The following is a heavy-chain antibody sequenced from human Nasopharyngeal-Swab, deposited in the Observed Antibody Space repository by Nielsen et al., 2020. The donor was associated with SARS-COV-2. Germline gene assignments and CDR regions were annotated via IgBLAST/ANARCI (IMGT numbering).Heavy chain of an antibody. Sequence: GESLKISCAASGFTFSSYAMSWARQAPGKGLEWVSVIYSGGSSTYYADSVKGRFTISRDNSKNTLYLQMNSLRAEDTAVYYCAKEREYYGSGSYCNWFDPWGQGTLVTVSS. D-gene: IGHD3-10*01. CDR1: GFTFSSYA. CDR2: IYSGGSST. CDR3: AKEREYYGSGSYCNWFDP. V-gene: IGHV3-23*03. J-gene: IGHJ5*02.